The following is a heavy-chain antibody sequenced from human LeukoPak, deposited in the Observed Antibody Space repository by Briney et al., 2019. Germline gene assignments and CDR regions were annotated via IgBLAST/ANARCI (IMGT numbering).Heavy chain of an antibody. J-gene: IGHJ4*02. CDR2: INPNSGGT. CDR1: GYTFTGYY. Sequence: ASVKVSCKASGYTFTGYYMHWVRQAPGQGLEWMGWINPNSGGTNYAQKFQGRVTMTRDTSISTAYMELSRLRSDDTAVYYCAIDYSSGWSMDYWGQGTLVTVSS. V-gene: IGHV1-2*02. CDR3: AIDYSSGWSMDY. D-gene: IGHD6-19*01.